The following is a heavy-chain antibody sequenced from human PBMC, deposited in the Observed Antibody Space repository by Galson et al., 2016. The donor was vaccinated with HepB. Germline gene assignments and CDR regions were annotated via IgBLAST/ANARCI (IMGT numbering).Heavy chain of an antibody. CDR1: GFTFSTYS. V-gene: IGHV3-21*01. Sequence: SLRLSCAASGFTFSTYSMNWVRQAPGKGLEWVSSISGNSNYVYHADSVRGRFTISRDNAKNSLYLQMDSLRAEDTALYYCARNLYSGADYSVDYWGQGTLVTVSS. CDR3: ARNLYSGADYSVDY. CDR2: ISGNSNYV. D-gene: IGHD4-11*01. J-gene: IGHJ4*02.